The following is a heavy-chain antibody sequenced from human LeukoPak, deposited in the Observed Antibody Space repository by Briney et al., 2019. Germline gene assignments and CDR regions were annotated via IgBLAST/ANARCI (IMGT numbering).Heavy chain of an antibody. CDR3: AREGSRGYYGSGSYNS. CDR1: GGSISSYY. V-gene: IGHV4-4*07. Sequence: SETLSPTCTVSGGSISSYYWSWIRQPAGKGLEWIGRIYTSGSTNYNPSLKSRVTMSVDTSKNQFSLKLSSVTAADTAVYYCAREGSRGYYGSGSYNSWGQGTLVTVSS. CDR2: IYTSGST. D-gene: IGHD3-10*01. J-gene: IGHJ4*02.